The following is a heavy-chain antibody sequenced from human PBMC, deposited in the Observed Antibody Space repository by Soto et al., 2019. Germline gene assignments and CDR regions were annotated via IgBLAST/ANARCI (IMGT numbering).Heavy chain of an antibody. CDR3: AHTFVGYCSSTFCANYYMDV. J-gene: IGHJ6*03. V-gene: IGHV2-5*02. CDR2: IYWDDDK. D-gene: IGHD2-2*03. CDR1: GFSLSTGGVG. Sequence: QITLNESGPTLVKPTQTLTLTCTFSGFSLSTGGVGVGWIRQPPGKALEWLALIYWDDDKRYSPSLKSRLTITKDTSKYQVVLTMTNMDPVDTATYYCAHTFVGYCSSTFCANYYMDVWGKGTTVTVSS.